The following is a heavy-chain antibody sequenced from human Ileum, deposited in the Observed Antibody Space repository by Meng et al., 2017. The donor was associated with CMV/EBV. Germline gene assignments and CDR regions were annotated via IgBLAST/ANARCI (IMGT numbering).Heavy chain of an antibody. Sequence: MHSVRQAPGQGLEWMGWINHNSGGTNYAQKFQGRVTMTRDTSISTAYMELSRLRSDDTAVYYCARDPREAHSQIQLWPTDYYYGMDVWGQGTTVTVSS. J-gene: IGHJ6*02. D-gene: IGHD5-18*01. CDR3: ARDPREAHSQIQLWPTDYYYGMDV. CDR2: INHNSGGT. V-gene: IGHV1-2*02.